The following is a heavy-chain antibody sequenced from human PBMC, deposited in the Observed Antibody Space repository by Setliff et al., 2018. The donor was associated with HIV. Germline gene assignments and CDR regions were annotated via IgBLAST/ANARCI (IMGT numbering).Heavy chain of an antibody. Sequence: PSETLSLTCTVSGGSISSSSYYWGWIRQPPGKGLEWIGSIYSSGTTNYNPSLESRVTMLIDMSKNQLSLKLSSVTAADTAVYFCARGPIRYSSGVRWFLGVESWYSGIDYWGQGTRVTVSS. J-gene: IGHJ4*02. CDR1: GGSISSSSYY. V-gene: IGHV4-39*07. CDR3: ARGPIRYSSGVRWFLGVESWYSGIDY. CDR2: IYSSGTT. D-gene: IGHD2-15*01.